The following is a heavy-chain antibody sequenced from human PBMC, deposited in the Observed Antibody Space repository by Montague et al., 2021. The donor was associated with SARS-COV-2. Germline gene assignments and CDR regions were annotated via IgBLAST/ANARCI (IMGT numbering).Heavy chain of an antibody. J-gene: IGHJ6*03. CDR2: IHHGGST. D-gene: IGHD3-10*01. Sequence: SETLSLTCAVHGGSFSTYSWNWIRPPPGKGLEWIGEIHHGGSTNYNPSLKSRVTISADTSKNQFSPKLTSVAAADTAVYYCARLGDGVVPSPILGVGPYYSYYYMDVWGKGTTVTVSS. V-gene: IGHV4-34*01. CDR1: GGSFSTYS. CDR3: ARLGDGVVPSPILGVGPYYSYYYMDV.